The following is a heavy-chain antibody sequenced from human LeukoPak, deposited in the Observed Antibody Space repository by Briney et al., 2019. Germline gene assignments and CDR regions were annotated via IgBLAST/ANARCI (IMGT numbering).Heavy chain of an antibody. V-gene: IGHV4-39*01. D-gene: IGHD1-1*01. J-gene: IGHJ3*02. CDR2: IYYSGST. CDR1: GGSISSSSYY. Sequence: PSETLSLTCTVSGGSISSSSYYWGWIRQPPGKGLEWIGSIYYSGSTYYNPSLKSRVTISVDTSKNQFSLKLSSVTAADTAVYYCARRGEGGTWDDAFDIWGQGTMVTVSS. CDR3: ARRGEGGTWDDAFDI.